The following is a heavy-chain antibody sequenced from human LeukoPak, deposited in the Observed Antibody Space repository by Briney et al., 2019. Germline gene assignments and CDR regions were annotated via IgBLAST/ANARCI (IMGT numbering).Heavy chain of an antibody. Sequence: PSETLSLTCAVSGASFNGHYWTWIRQHPGKGLEWIGYIYYSGSTYYNPSLKSRVTISVDTSKNQFSLKLSSVTAADTAVYYCARASIYYDSSGYYPDYWGQGTLVTVSS. CDR3: ARASIYYDSSGYYPDY. J-gene: IGHJ4*02. V-gene: IGHV4-31*11. D-gene: IGHD3-22*01. CDR2: IYYSGST. CDR1: GASFNGHY.